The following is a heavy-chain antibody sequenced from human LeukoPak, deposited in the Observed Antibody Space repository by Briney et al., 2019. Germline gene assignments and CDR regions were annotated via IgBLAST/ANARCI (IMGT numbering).Heavy chain of an antibody. CDR1: GGSFSGYY. J-gene: IGHJ3*02. CDR2: INHRGST. CDR3: ARRYCSGGSCYSALDI. V-gene: IGHV4-34*01. D-gene: IGHD2-15*01. Sequence: PSETLSLTCAVYGGSFSGYYWSWIRQPPGKGLEWVGEINHRGSTSYNPSLKSRVTISVDTSKNQFSLRVSSVTAADTAVYYCARRYCSGGSCYSALDIWGQGTMVTVSS.